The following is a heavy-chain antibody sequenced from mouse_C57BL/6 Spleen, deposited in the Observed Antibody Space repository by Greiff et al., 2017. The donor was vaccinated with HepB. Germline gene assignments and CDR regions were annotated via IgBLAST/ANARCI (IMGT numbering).Heavy chain of an antibody. CDR1: GYTFTSYW. J-gene: IGHJ4*01. CDR3: ARKRYYAMDY. Sequence: QVQLQQPGAELVMPGASVKLSCKASGYTFTSYWMHWVKQRPGQGLEWIGEIDPSDSYTNYQQKFKGKSTLTVDKSSSTAYMQLSSLTSEDSAVYYCARKRYYAMDYWGQGTSVTVSS. CDR2: IDPSDSYT. V-gene: IGHV1-69*01.